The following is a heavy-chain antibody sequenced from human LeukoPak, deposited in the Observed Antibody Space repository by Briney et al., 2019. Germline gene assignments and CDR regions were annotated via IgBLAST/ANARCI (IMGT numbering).Heavy chain of an antibody. V-gene: IGHV3-53*01. CDR2: LYSDGNT. D-gene: IGHD1-14*01. CDR1: GFTFITNE. J-gene: IGHJ4*02. CDR3: ARGVEPLAANTLAY. Sequence: GGSLRLSCAASGFTFITNEMTWIRQAPGKGLEWGSVLYSDGNTKYTDSVQGRFTISRDNSKNTLYLEMNSLSPDDTAVYYCARGVEPLAANTLAYWGQGTLVTVSS.